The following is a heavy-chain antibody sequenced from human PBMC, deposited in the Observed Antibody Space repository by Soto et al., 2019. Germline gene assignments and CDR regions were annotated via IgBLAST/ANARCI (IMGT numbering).Heavy chain of an antibody. CDR3: AIGRLISNGYDSVWYVAH. J-gene: IGHJ5*02. D-gene: IGHD6-19*01. V-gene: IGHV1-8*02. Sequence: QVQLVQSGAEVKKPRASVKVSCKPSGYPFTSYHVNWVRQAPGQGLEWMGWMNPDSGSTDYALKFQGRLTMTRHTSMSTAYLELRRLTSEDTAIYCCAIGRLISNGYDSVWYVAHWCQATQVSGSS. CDR2: MNPDSGST. CDR1: GYPFTSYH.